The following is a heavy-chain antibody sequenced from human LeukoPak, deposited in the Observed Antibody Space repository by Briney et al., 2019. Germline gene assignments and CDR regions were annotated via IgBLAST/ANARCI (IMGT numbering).Heavy chain of an antibody. CDR3: ARRPYSHPFDY. Sequence: ASVKVSCKASGFTFTGYYMHWVRQAPGQGLEWMGWINPNSGGTNYAQKFQGGVTMTRDTSISTAYMELSRLRSDDTAVYYCARRPYSHPFDYWGQGTLVTVSS. J-gene: IGHJ4*02. V-gene: IGHV1-2*02. CDR2: INPNSGGT. CDR1: GFTFTGYY. D-gene: IGHD2-21*01.